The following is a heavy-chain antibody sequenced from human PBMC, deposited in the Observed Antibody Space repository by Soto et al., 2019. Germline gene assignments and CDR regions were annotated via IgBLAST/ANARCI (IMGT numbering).Heavy chain of an antibody. CDR1: GGSISSYY. J-gene: IGHJ5*02. D-gene: IGHD3-10*01. CDR2: IYYSGST. CDR3: ARHLYGSGERFDP. Sequence: SETLSLTCTVSGGSISSYYWSWIRQPPGKGLEWIGYIYYSGSTNYNPSLKSRVTISVDTSKNQFSLKLSSVTAADTAVYYCARHLYGSGERFDPWGQGTLVTISS. V-gene: IGHV4-59*08.